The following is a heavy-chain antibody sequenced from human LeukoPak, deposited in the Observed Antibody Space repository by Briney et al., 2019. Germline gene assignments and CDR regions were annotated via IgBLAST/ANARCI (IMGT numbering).Heavy chain of an antibody. V-gene: IGHV3-48*03. Sequence: GGSLRLSCAASGFTFSSYEMSWVRQAPGKGLEWVSYISSSGSTIYYADSVKGRFTISRDNAKSSLYLQMNSLRAEDTAVYYCARDLGLLWFGELSPWGQGTLVTVSS. D-gene: IGHD3-10*01. CDR2: ISSSGSTI. J-gene: IGHJ5*02. CDR1: GFTFSSYE. CDR3: ARDLGLLWFGELSP.